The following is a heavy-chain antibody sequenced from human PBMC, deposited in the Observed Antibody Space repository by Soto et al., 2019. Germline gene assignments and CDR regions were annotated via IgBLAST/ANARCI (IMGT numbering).Heavy chain of an antibody. CDR2: ISAYNGKT. V-gene: IGHV1-18*01. D-gene: IGHD6-19*01. CDR1: GDTLAIQG. CDR3: ARDYVIGVRWQWLVQGFDY. J-gene: IGHJ4*02. Sequence: ASAKVSCMASGDTLAIQGMSWVRQAPGQGLEWMGWISAYNGKTNYAQKIQGRVTRTTDTSTRTAYMELRRLRSDDPAVYYCARDYVIGVRWQWLVQGFDYWGQGTLVTVSS.